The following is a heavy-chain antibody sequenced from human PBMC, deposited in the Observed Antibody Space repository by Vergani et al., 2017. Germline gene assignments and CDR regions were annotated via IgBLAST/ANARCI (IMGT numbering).Heavy chain of an antibody. V-gene: IGHV3-21*01. CDR3: AKPPHSGSYYMDV. CDR2: ISSSSSYI. J-gene: IGHJ6*03. CDR1: GFTFSSYS. D-gene: IGHD1-26*01. Sequence: EVQLLESGGGLVQPGGSLRLSCAASGFTFSSYSMNWVRQAPGKGLEWVSSISSSSSYIYYADSVKGRFTISRDNAKNSLYLQMNSLRAEDTAVYYCAKPPHSGSYYMDVWGKGTTVTVSS.